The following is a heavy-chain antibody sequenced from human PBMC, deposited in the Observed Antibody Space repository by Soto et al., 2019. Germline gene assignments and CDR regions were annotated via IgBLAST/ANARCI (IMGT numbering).Heavy chain of an antibody. CDR2: INHSVST. J-gene: IGHJ4*02. Sequence: PSETLSLTCNVSGGSISSGGNYWSWIRQHPGKGLEWIGEINHSVSTNYNPSLKSRVTISVDTSKNQFSLKLTSVTAADTAVYYCARDKITGLFDYWGQGTLVTVSS. V-gene: IGHV4-31*03. D-gene: IGHD2-8*02. CDR3: ARDKITGLFDY. CDR1: GGSISSGGNY.